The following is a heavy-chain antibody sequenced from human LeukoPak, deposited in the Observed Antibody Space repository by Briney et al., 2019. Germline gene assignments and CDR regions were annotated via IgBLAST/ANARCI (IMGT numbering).Heavy chain of an antibody. CDR2: ISGSGGST. V-gene: IGHV3-23*01. D-gene: IGHD3-10*01. CDR3: AKEVEYYYGSLGWFDP. Sequence: GGSLRLSCAASGFTFSSYAMSWVRQALGKGLEWVSAISGSGGSTYYADSVKGRFTISRDNSKNTLYLQMNSLRAEDTAVYYCAKEVEYYYGSLGWFDPWGQGTLVTVSS. J-gene: IGHJ5*02. CDR1: GFTFSSYA.